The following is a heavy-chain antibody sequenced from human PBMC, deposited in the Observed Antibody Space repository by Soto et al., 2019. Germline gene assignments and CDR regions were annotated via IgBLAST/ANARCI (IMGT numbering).Heavy chain of an antibody. CDR1: GFSFSTYG. CDR2: ISYDGSKE. J-gene: IGHJ4*02. CDR3: AKGYSGSYPGGADY. Sequence: QVQLVESGGGVVQPGRSLRLSCSAAGFSFSTYGMHWVRQAPGKGLEWVAIISYDGSKEYYADSVKGLFNISRDNSKNSLYMQLNSLSAEDTAVYYGAKGYSGSYPGGADYWGQGTLVTVSS. V-gene: IGHV3-30*18. D-gene: IGHD1-26*01.